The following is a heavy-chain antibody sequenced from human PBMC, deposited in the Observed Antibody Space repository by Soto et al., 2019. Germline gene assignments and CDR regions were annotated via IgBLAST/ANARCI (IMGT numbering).Heavy chain of an antibody. CDR2: ISAYNGNT. V-gene: IGHV1-18*01. CDR3: ARGLNPIDY. CDR1: GYTFTNFG. J-gene: IGHJ4*02. Sequence: QVQLVQSGAEVKKPGASVKVSCKTSGYTFTNFGLSWVRQAPGQGLEWMGWISAYNGNTNDAQNFPGRVTMPTDASKSTAYMELRSLRSDVTAVYYCARGLNPIDYWGQGTLVTVSS.